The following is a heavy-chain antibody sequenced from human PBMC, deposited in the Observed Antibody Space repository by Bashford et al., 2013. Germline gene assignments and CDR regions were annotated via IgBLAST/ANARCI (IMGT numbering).Heavy chain of an antibody. D-gene: IGHD4/OR15-4a*01. J-gene: IGHJ4*02. CDR2: IHAGASDA. Sequence: GESLKISCKGSGYSFTNYWIAWVRRLPGKGLEWMGMIHAGASDASYSPSIQGQVTISADKSSSTAYLQWSSLKASDTAIYYCARRGGTDGTKFFDYWGQGALVTVSS. CDR3: ARRGGTDGTKFFDY. V-gene: IGHV5-51*01. CDR1: GYSFTNYW.